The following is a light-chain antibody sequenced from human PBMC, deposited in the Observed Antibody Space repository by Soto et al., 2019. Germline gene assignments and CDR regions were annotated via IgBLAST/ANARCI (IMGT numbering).Light chain of an antibody. Sequence: DIQMTQSPSSLSASVGDRVTITCRASQAIGSWLAWYQQKPGKAPTSLIYDASNLQTEVPSRFSGSGSGTDFTLTISGLQPEDSATYYCQQYNSYPLTFGGGTMVEIK. CDR3: QQYNSYPLT. CDR2: DAS. CDR1: QAIGSW. J-gene: IGKJ4*01. V-gene: IGKV1D-16*01.